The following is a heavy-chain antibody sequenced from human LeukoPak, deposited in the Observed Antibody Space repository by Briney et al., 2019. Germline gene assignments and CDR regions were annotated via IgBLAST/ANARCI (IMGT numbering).Heavy chain of an antibody. D-gene: IGHD2-2*01. Sequence: GGSLRLSCAASGFTSSSYSTNWVRQAPGKGLEWVSSIGSSSSYIYYADSVKGRFTISRDNAKNSLYLQMNSLRAEDTAVYYCARDRGCSSTSCPNWFDPWGQGTLVTVSS. CDR3: ARDRGCSSTSCPNWFDP. CDR1: GFTSSSYS. CDR2: IGSSSSYI. V-gene: IGHV3-21*01. J-gene: IGHJ5*02.